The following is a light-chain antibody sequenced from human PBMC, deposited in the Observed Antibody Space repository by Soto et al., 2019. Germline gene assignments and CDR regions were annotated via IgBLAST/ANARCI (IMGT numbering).Light chain of an antibody. Sequence: EIVMTQSPATLSVSPGERATLSCRASQSVNGNLAWYQQKPGQAPRLLIYHASTRATGIPARFSGSGSGTEFTLTISSLQSEGFAFYYYQQFNNWYAFGQGTNVDIK. V-gene: IGKV3-15*01. CDR1: QSVNGN. CDR3: QQFNNWYA. J-gene: IGKJ2*01. CDR2: HAS.